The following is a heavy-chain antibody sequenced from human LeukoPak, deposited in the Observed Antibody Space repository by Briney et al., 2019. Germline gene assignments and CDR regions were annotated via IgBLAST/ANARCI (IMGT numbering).Heavy chain of an antibody. V-gene: IGHV3-74*01. D-gene: IGHD2-15*01. CDR2: INGDRRSI. CDR1: CFTLSECW. J-gene: IGHJ4*02. Sequence: GGSLTLSCAVSCFTLSECWMLWLRQAPRKGVAWVSRINGDRRSIRYAYSVKGRFTISRDNAKNTLYLQMNSQRAEETAIYYRVREGVRCPGGSCYRTAFAYWRQEILDAVSS. CDR3: VREGVRCPGGSCYRTAFAY.